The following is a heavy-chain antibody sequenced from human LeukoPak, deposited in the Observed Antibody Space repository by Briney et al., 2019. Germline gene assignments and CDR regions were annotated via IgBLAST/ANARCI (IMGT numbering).Heavy chain of an antibody. CDR1: GGSFSGYY. CDR2: INHSGST. D-gene: IGHD3-10*01. V-gene: IGHV4-34*01. Sequence: SETLSLTCAVYGGSFSGYYWSWIRQPPGKGLEWIGEINHSGSTIYNPSLKSRVTISVDTSKNQFSLKLSSVTAADTAVYYCARGQWFGESPPFDYWGQGTLVTVSS. J-gene: IGHJ4*02. CDR3: ARGQWFGESPPFDY.